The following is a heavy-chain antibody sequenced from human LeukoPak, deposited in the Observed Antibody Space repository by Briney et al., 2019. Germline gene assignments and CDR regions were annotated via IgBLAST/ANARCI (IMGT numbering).Heavy chain of an antibody. D-gene: IGHD6-13*01. J-gene: IGHJ5*02. CDR2: TYYRSKWYN. CDR3: ARSRGTGSWYLRAQNWFDP. CDR1: GDSVSSNSAA. V-gene: IGHV6-1*01. Sequence: SQTLSLTCAISGDSVSSNSAAWNWIRQSPSRGLEWLGRTYYRSKWYNDYAVSVKSRITINPDTSKNQFSLQLNSVTPEDTAVYYCARSRGTGSWYLRAQNWFDPWGQGTLVTVSS.